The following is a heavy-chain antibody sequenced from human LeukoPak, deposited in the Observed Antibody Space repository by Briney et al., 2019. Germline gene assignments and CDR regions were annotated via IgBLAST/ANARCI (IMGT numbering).Heavy chain of an antibody. CDR1: GFTFSSYD. D-gene: IGHD2-2*01. Sequence: GGSLRLSCAASGFTFSSYDMHWVRQATGKGLEWVSAIGTAGDTYYPGSAKGRFTISRENAKNSLYLQMNSLRAGDTAVYYCARGLGYCSSTSCYFDYWGQGTLVTVSS. J-gene: IGHJ4*02. V-gene: IGHV3-13*04. CDR3: ARGLGYCSSTSCYFDY. CDR2: IGTAGDT.